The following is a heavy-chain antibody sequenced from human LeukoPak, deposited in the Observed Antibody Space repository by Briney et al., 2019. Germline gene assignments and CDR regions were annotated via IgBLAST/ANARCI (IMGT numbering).Heavy chain of an antibody. CDR3: ATILPPAGKNWFDP. J-gene: IGHJ5*02. D-gene: IGHD2/OR15-2a*01. Sequence: GGSLKLSCVASGFSFSDSPMHWVRQASGKGLEWVGRIGSKANSYATTYAASVNGRFTISRDDSKNTAYLQMNPLNGEDTAVYYCATILPPAGKNWFDPWGQGTLVTVSS. CDR2: IGSKANSYAT. V-gene: IGHV3-73*01. CDR1: GFSFSDSP.